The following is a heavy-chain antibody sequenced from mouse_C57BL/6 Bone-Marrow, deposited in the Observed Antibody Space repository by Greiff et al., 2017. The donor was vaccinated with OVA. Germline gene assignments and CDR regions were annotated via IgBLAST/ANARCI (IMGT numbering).Heavy chain of an antibody. V-gene: IGHV5-6*01. J-gene: IGHJ2*01. Sequence: DVQLVESGGDLVKPGGSLKLSCAASGFTFSSYGMSWVRQTPDKSLEWVATISSGGSYTYYPDSVKGRFTISRDNAKNTLYLQMSSLKSEDTAMYYCARRVSFDYWGQGTTLTVSS. CDR2: ISSGGSYT. CDR1: GFTFSSYG. CDR3: ARRVSFDY.